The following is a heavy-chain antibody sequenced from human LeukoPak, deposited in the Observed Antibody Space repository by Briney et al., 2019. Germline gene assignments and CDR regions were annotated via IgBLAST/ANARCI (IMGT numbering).Heavy chain of an antibody. Sequence: PSETLSLTCTVSGGSISSSSYYWGWIRQPPGKGLEWIGRIYVTGSTTYNPSLESRVTMSLDTSKNHFSLKLRSVTAADTAVYYCARADSSGWYGCYFDYWGRGTLVTVSS. CDR3: ARADSSGWYGCYFDY. CDR2: IYVTGST. V-gene: IGHV4-39*07. D-gene: IGHD6-19*01. CDR1: GGSISSSSYY. J-gene: IGHJ4*02.